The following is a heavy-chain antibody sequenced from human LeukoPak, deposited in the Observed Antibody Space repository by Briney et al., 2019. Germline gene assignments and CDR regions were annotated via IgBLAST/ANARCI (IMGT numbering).Heavy chain of an antibody. CDR2: IYHSGDT. CDR1: GFSISSGYY. D-gene: IGHD3-10*01. V-gene: IGHV4-38-2*01. J-gene: IGHJ4*02. CDR3: ARRDYGSGSYYPSDDY. Sequence: KPSETLSLTCAVSGFSISSGYYWGWIRQPPGKGLEWIASIYHSGDTYYNPSFKSRGTISVDTSINQFSLKLSSVTAADTAVYYCARRDYGSGSYYPSDDYWGQGTLVTVSS.